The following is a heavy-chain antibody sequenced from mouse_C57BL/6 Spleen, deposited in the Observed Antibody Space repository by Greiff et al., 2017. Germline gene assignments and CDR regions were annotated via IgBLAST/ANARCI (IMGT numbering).Heavy chain of an antibody. Sequence: VQLQQPGAELVMPGASVKLSCKASGYTFTSYWMHWVKQRPGQGLEWIGEIDPSDSYTNYNQKFKGKSTLTVDKSSSTAYMQLSSLTSEDSAVYYCARTGTTVVADFDYWGQGTTLTVSS. J-gene: IGHJ2*01. V-gene: IGHV1-69*01. D-gene: IGHD1-1*01. CDR3: ARTGTTVVADFDY. CDR1: GYTFTSYW. CDR2: IDPSDSYT.